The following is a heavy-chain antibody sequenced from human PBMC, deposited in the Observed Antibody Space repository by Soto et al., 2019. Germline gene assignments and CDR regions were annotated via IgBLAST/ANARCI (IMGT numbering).Heavy chain of an antibody. CDR3: ARVPYYYDTSGYSDY. CDR1: GFTFSSYE. CDR2: ISSSGTTI. J-gene: IGHJ4*02. D-gene: IGHD3-22*01. Sequence: GSLRLSCAASGFTFSSYEMNWVRQAPGKGLEWVSYISSSGTTIYYADSVKGRFTISRDNAKNSLYLQMNSLRAEDTAVYYCARVPYYYDTSGYSDYWGQGTLVTVSS. V-gene: IGHV3-48*03.